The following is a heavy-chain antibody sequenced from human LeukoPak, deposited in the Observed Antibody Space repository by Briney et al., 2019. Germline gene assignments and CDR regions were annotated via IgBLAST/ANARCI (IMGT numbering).Heavy chain of an antibody. V-gene: IGHV4-61*02. Sequence: SETLSLTCTVSGDSISSGDYYWSWIRQPAGKGLEWIGRISSSGSTNYNPSLKSRVTISVDTSKNQFSLKLSSVTAADTAVYYCARDLPNYYGSGSYFDYWGQGTLVTVSS. CDR2: ISSSGST. J-gene: IGHJ4*02. CDR3: ARDLPNYYGSGSYFDY. CDR1: GDSISSGDYY. D-gene: IGHD3-10*01.